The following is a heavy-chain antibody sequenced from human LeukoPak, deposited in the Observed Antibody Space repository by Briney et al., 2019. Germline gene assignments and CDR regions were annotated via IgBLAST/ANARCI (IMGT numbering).Heavy chain of an antibody. J-gene: IGHJ4*02. CDR2: IYSGGST. Sequence: GGSLRLSCAASGFIVSSNYMSWVRQAPGKGLEWVSVIYSGGSTYYADSVKGRFTISRDNSKNTLYLQMNSLRAEHTAMYYCARDLASSGGYWGQGTLVTVSS. CDR1: GFIVSSNY. D-gene: IGHD3-10*01. V-gene: IGHV3-53*01. CDR3: ARDLASSGGY.